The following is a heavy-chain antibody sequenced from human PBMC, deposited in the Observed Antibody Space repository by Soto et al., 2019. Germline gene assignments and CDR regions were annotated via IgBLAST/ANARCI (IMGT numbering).Heavy chain of an antibody. CDR2: MSYSGST. CDR1: GGSISKSSYY. CDR3: SRRAPEGFDP. J-gene: IGHJ5*02. Sequence: SETLSLTCTVSGGSISKSSYYWVWIRQPPGKGLEWVGSMSYSGSTYYNPSLKSRVAISVDTSKNQLSLQVSSVTAADTDVYYCSRRAPEGFDPWGQGTLVTVSS. V-gene: IGHV4-39*01.